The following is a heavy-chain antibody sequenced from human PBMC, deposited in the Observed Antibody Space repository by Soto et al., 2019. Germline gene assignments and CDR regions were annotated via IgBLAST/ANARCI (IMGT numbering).Heavy chain of an antibody. V-gene: IGHV4-31*03. Sequence: QVQLQESGPGLVKPSQTLSLTCTVSGGSISSGGYYWSWIRQHPGKGLEWIGYIYYSGSTSYNPSPKSRVTMSVDTTKNQFSLKLSSVTAADTAVYYCAGVESESGGSCYFDYWGQGTLVTVSS. CDR2: IYYSGST. CDR1: GGSISSGGYY. D-gene: IGHD2-15*01. J-gene: IGHJ4*02. CDR3: AGVESESGGSCYFDY.